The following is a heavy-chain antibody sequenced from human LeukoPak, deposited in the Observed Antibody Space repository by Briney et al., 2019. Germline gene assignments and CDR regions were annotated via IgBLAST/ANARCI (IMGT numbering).Heavy chain of an antibody. D-gene: IGHD2-15*01. CDR3: ARDVFGYCSGGSCYYYGMDV. CDR2: IYYSGST. CDR1: GGSISSGSYY. V-gene: IGHV4-31*03. J-gene: IGHJ6*02. Sequence: SETLSLTCTVSGGSISSGSYYWSWIRRHPGKGLEWIGYIYYSGSTYYNPSLKSRVTISIDTSKNQFSLKLSSVTAADTAVYYCARDVFGYCSGGSCYYYGMDVWGQGTTVTVSS.